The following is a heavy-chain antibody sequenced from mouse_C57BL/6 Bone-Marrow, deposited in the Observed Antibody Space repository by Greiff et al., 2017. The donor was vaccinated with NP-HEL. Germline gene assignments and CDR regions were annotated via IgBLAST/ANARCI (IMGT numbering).Heavy chain of an antibody. CDR2: ISYSGST. J-gene: IGHJ3*01. CDR3: ARGLRLRFAY. Sequence: EVQGVESGPGMVKPSPSLSLTCTVTGYSITSGYDWHWIRHFPGNKLEWMGYISYSGSTNYNPSLKSRISITHDTSKNHFFLKLKSVTTEDTATYYCARGLRLRFAYWGQGTLVTVSA. CDR1: GYSITSGYD. D-gene: IGHD1-2*01. V-gene: IGHV3-1*01.